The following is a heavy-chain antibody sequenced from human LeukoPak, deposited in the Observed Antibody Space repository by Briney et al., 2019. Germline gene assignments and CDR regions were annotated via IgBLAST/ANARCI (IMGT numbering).Heavy chain of an antibody. V-gene: IGHV4-39*01. CDR3: ARKYYGSGSYYKDINFDY. CDR1: GGSISSSSYY. D-gene: IGHD3-10*01. Sequence: PSETLSLTCTVSGGSISSSSYYWGWIRQPPGKGLEWIGSIYYSGSTYYNPSLKSRVTISVDTSKNQFSLKLSYVTAADTAVYYCARKYYGSGSYYKDINFDYWGQGTLVTVSS. J-gene: IGHJ4*02. CDR2: IYYSGST.